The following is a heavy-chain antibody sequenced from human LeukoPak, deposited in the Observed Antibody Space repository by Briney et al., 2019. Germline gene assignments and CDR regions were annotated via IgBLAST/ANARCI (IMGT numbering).Heavy chain of an antibody. CDR1: GASISSSNW. J-gene: IGHJ3*02. Sequence: SGTLSLTCAVSGASISSSNWWSWVRQPPGKGLEWIGEVSHSGSTNYNPSLKSRVTISVDTSKNQFSLKLSSVIAADTAVYYCARTTQTGDAFDIWGQGTMVTVSS. CDR2: VSHSGST. CDR3: ARTTQTGDAFDI. D-gene: IGHD1-14*01. V-gene: IGHV4-4*02.